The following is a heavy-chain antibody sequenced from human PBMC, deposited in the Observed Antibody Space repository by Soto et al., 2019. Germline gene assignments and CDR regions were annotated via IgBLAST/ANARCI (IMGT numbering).Heavy chain of an antibody. CDR2: IYYSGST. CDR1: GGSISSGGYY. Sequence: QVQLQESGPGLVKPSQTLSLTCTVSGGSISSGGYYWSWIRQHPGKGLEWIGYIYYSGSTYYNPSLKSRVTMSFATSKHQFSLKLSSVTAAYTAVYYCASIVSSAHGEFSDWGQGTLVTVSS. J-gene: IGHJ4*02. D-gene: IGHD3-10*01. CDR3: ASIVSSAHGEFSD. V-gene: IGHV4-31*03.